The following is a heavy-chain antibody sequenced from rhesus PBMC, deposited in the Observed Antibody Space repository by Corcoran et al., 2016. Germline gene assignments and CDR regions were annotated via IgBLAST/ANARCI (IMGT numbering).Heavy chain of an antibody. V-gene: IGHV4-80*01. CDR3: ARVPSGYYTEWYFDL. J-gene: IGHJ2*01. D-gene: IGHD3-28*01. CDR2: INGNSGST. Sequence: QVQLQESGPGLVKPSETLSLTCTVSGASISSNWWSWFRQPPGKGLEWIGKINGNSGSTNYNPSLKSRVTISKDASKNQFSLKLSSVTAADTAVYYCARVPSGYYTEWYFDLWGPGTPITISS. CDR1: GASISSNW.